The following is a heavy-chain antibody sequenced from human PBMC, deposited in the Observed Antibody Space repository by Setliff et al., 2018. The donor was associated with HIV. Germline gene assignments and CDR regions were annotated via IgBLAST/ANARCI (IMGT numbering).Heavy chain of an antibody. Sequence: GGSLRLSCAASGFTFNIYAMNWVRQVPGKGLEWVSHITSGSSTIYYADSVKGRFTISRDNAKNSLSLQMNSLRAEDTAVYYCAKDRGSDPYDPIDYWGQGIPVTVSS. D-gene: IGHD3-22*01. J-gene: IGHJ4*02. CDR1: GFTFNIYA. CDR2: ITSGSSTI. CDR3: AKDRGSDPYDPIDY. V-gene: IGHV3-48*01.